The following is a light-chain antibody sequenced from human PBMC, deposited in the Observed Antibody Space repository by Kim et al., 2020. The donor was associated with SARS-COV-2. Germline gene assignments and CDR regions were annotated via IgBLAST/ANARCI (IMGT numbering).Light chain of an antibody. CDR3: QQYNDWLPIT. V-gene: IGKV3-15*01. CDR2: GAS. CDR1: QSISSN. J-gene: IGKJ5*01. Sequence: SPGERAALSCRASQSISSNLAWYHQKPGQAPRLLIYGASTRATGIPARFSGSGSGTEFTLTISSRQSEDFAVYYCQQYNDWLPITFGQGTRLEIK.